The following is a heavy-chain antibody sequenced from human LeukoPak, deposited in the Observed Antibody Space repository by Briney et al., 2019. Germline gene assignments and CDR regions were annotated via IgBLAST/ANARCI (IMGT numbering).Heavy chain of an antibody. CDR2: IIPILGIA. J-gene: IGHJ5*02. CDR3: ASGRWEPRFDP. V-gene: IGHV1-69*04. D-gene: IGHD1-26*01. CDR1: GGTFSSYA. Sequence: SVKVSCKASGGTFSSYAISWVRQAPGQGLEWMGKIIPILGIANYAQKFQGRVTITADKSTSTAYMELSSLRSEDTAVYYCASGRWEPRFDPWGQGTLVTVSS.